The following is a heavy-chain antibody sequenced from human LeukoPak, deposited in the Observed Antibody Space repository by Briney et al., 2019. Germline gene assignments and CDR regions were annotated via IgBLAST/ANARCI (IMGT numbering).Heavy chain of an antibody. J-gene: IGHJ4*02. Sequence: SGGSLRLSCAASGFSFSSYGMTWVRQAPGKGLEWVSSISGSGGSTYYADSVKRRFTISRDNSKNTLNLQMNRLRAEDTAVYYCAKPSRYSSSWYLFDYWGQGTLVTVSS. CDR3: AKPSRYSSSWYLFDY. CDR2: ISGSGGST. D-gene: IGHD6-13*01. V-gene: IGHV3-23*01. CDR1: GFSFSSYG.